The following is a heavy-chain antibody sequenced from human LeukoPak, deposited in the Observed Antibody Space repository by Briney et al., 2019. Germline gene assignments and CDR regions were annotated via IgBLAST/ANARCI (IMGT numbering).Heavy chain of an antibody. Sequence: GGSLRLSCAASGFTFSSYAMSWVRQAPGKGLEWVSAISGNGGSTYYADPVKGRFTISRDNSKNTLYLQMNSLRAEDTAVYYCAKDRAMIVVALGPFDYWGQGTLVTVSS. D-gene: IGHD3-22*01. J-gene: IGHJ4*02. CDR3: AKDRAMIVVALGPFDY. V-gene: IGHV3-23*01. CDR1: GFTFSSYA. CDR2: ISGNGGST.